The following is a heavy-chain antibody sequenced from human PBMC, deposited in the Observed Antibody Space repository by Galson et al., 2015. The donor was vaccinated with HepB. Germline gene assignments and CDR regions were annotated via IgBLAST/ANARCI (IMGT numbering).Heavy chain of an antibody. CDR2: IIPIFGTA. Sequence: SVKVSCKASGGTFSSYAINWVRQAPGQGLEWMGGIIPIFGTANYAQKFQGRVTITADESTSTAYMNLGSLRFEDTAVYYCARVGGKLGYCSGVSCPNWFDPWGQGTLVTVSS. CDR3: ARVGGKLGYCSGVSCPNWFDP. J-gene: IGHJ5*02. CDR1: GGTFSSYA. V-gene: IGHV1-69*13. D-gene: IGHD2-15*01.